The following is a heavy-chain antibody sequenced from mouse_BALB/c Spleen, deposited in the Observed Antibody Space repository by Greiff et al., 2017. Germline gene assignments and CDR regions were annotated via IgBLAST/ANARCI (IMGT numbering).Heavy chain of an antibody. V-gene: IGHV5-4*02. CDR3: AGGGYYVYWYFDV. D-gene: IGHD2-3*01. CDR2: ISNGGSYT. CDR1: GFTFSGYY. J-gene: IGHJ1*01. Sequence: EVQLVESGGGLVKPGGSLKLSCAASGFTFSGYYMYWVSQTPEKRLEWVATISNGGSYTYYPDSVKGRFTISRDNAKNNLYLQMSSLKSEDTAMYYCAGGGYYVYWYFDVWGAGTTVTVSS.